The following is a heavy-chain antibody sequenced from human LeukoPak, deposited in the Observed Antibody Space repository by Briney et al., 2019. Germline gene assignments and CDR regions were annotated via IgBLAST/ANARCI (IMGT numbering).Heavy chain of an antibody. D-gene: IGHD3-22*01. CDR2: ISSSSNYI. CDR1: GFTFSCCN. Sequence: GGSLRLSCAASGFTFSCCNFNWVRQAPGKGLEWVSSISSSSNYIYYADSVKGRFTISRDNDKNSLYLQMNSLRAEDTAVYYCARVTYDSSAYSHFDYWGQGTLVTVSS. V-gene: IGHV3-21*01. J-gene: IGHJ4*02. CDR3: ARVTYDSSAYSHFDY.